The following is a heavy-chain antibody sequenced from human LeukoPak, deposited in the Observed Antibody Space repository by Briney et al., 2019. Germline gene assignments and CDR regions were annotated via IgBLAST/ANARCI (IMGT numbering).Heavy chain of an antibody. D-gene: IGHD3-10*01. CDR2: ISGSDGST. Sequence: GGSLGLSCAASGFTFSTYAMRWVRQAPGKGLEWVSSISGSDGSTYYADSVKGRFTISRDNSKNTLYLQMNSLRAEDTAVYYCAKGESHPKYYFDYWGQGTLVTVSS. V-gene: IGHV3-23*01. J-gene: IGHJ4*02. CDR3: AKGESHPKYYFDY. CDR1: GFTFSTYA.